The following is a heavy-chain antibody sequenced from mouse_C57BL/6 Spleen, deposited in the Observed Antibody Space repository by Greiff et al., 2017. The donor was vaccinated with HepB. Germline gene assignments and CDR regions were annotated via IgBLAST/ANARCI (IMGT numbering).Heavy chain of an antibody. Sequence: EVQLVESGPGLVKPSQSLSLTCSVTGYSITSGYYWNWIRQFPGNKLEWMGYISYDGSNNYNPSLKNRISITRDTSKNQFFLKLNSVTTEDTATDYCARGLLTSWFAYWGQGTLVTVSA. J-gene: IGHJ3*01. CDR3: ARGLLTSWFAY. V-gene: IGHV3-6*01. CDR2: ISYDGSN. CDR1: GYSITSGYY. D-gene: IGHD2-10*01.